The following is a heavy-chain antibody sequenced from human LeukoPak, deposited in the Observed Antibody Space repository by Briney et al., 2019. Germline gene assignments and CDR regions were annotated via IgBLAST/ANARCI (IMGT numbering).Heavy chain of an antibody. CDR2: ISFDESNK. V-gene: IGHV3-30*04. CDR1: GSTFSSYA. Sequence: GGSLRLSCAVSGSTFSSYAMHWVRQAPGKGLEWVAVISFDESNKYYADSVKGRFTISRDNSKNTLYLQMNSLRAEDTAVYYCARRYCSSTNCYSFDDWGQGTLVTVSS. CDR3: ARRYCSSTNCYSFDD. J-gene: IGHJ4*02. D-gene: IGHD2-2*01.